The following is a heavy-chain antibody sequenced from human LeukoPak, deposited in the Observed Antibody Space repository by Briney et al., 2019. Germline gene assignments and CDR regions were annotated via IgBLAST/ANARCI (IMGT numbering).Heavy chain of an antibody. V-gene: IGHV3-7*05. D-gene: IGHD6-6*01. CDR1: GFTFSSYW. CDR3: ARDPYSSTWSYGMDV. J-gene: IGHJ6*02. Sequence: GGSLRLSCAASGFTFSSYWMSWVRQAPGKGLEWVANIKQDGSEEVYVDSVKGRFTISRDNAKNSLFLQMNTLRAEDTAVYYCARDPYSSTWSYGMDVWGQGTAVTVSS. CDR2: IKQDGSEE.